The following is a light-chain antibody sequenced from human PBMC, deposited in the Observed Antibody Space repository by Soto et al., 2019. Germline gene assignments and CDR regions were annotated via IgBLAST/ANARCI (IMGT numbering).Light chain of an antibody. CDR1: QSVSSSY. CDR3: QQYGSSPLT. CDR2: GAS. Sequence: EIVLTQSPGTLSLSPGERATLSCRASQSVSSSYLAWYQQKPGQAPRLLISGASSRATGFPDRFSGSGSGTDFTLTIRRLEPEDFAVYYCQQYGSSPLTFGGGTKVEI. V-gene: IGKV3-20*01. J-gene: IGKJ4*01.